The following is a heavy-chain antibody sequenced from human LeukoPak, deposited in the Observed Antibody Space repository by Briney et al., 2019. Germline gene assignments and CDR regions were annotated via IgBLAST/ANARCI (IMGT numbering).Heavy chain of an antibody. CDR2: IYSGGST. V-gene: IGHV3-53*01. CDR3: ARDPLPDDATTSKN. CDR1: GFTFSSYA. Sequence: GGSLRLSCAASGFTFSSYAMSWVRQAPGKGLEWVSVIYSGGSTYYADSVKGRSTISRDNSKNTLYLQMNSLRAEDTAVYYCARDPLPDDATTSKNWGQGTLVTVSS. J-gene: IGHJ4*02. D-gene: IGHD1-1*01.